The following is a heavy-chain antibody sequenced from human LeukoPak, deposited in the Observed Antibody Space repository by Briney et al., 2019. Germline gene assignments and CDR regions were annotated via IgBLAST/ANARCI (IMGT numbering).Heavy chain of an antibody. J-gene: IGHJ4*02. V-gene: IGHV3-23*01. Sequence: PGGSLRLSCAASGFTFSSYAMSWVRQAPGKGLEWVSAISGSGGSTYYADSVKGRFTISRDNSKNTLYLQMNSLRAEDTAVYYSAKFVVVVAATFENYFDYWGQGTLVTVSS. CDR2: ISGSGGST. CDR3: AKFVVVVAATFENYFDY. CDR1: GFTFSSYA. D-gene: IGHD2-15*01.